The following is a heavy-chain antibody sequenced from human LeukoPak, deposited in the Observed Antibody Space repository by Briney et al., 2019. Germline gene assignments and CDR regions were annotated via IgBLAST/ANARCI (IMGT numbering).Heavy chain of an antibody. J-gene: IGHJ4*02. Sequence: SETLSLTCTVSGGSISSGDYYWSWIRQPPGKGLEWIGEINHSGSTNYNPSLKSRVTISVDTSKNQFSLKLSSVTAADTAVYYCAVAGRWELLPDYWGQGTLVTVSS. CDR2: INHSGST. CDR1: GGSISSGDYY. CDR3: AVAGRWELLPDY. V-gene: IGHV4-39*07. D-gene: IGHD1-26*01.